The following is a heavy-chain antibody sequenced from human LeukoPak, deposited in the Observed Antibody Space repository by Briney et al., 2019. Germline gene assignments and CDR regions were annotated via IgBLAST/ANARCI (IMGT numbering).Heavy chain of an antibody. V-gene: IGHV3-23*01. D-gene: IGHD3-10*01. Sequence: GGSLRLSCAASGFTFSSYAMSWVRQAPGKGLEWVSAISGSGGSTYYADSVKGRFTISRDNSKNTLYLQMNSLRAEDTAVYYCAKATLFYGSGSQYDYWGQGTLVTVSS. CDR1: GFTFSSYA. J-gene: IGHJ4*02. CDR3: AKATLFYGSGSQYDY. CDR2: ISGSGGST.